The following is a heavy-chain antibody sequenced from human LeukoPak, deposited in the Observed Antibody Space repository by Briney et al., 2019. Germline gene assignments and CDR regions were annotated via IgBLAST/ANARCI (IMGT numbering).Heavy chain of an antibody. V-gene: IGHV1-2*06. CDR1: GYTFTGYY. CDR2: INPNSGGT. D-gene: IGHD3-3*01. Sequence: ASVKVSCTASGYTFTGYYMHWVRQAPGQGLEWMGRINPNSGGTNYAQKFQGRATMTRDTSISTAYMELSRLRSDDTAVYYCARGDGVTIFGVVLNWFDPWGQGTLVTVSS. CDR3: ARGDGVTIFGVVLNWFDP. J-gene: IGHJ5*02.